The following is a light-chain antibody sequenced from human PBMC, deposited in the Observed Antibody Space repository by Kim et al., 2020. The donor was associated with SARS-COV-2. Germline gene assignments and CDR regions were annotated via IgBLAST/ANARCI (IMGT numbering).Light chain of an antibody. CDR2: AAS. CDR1: QSISNY. CDR3: HQTYNTPRT. V-gene: IGKV1-39*01. J-gene: IGKJ1*01. Sequence: ASVDDRVTITCRSSQSISNYLNWYQQREGKATKLLIYAASSLQSGVPSRFSGGGSGTDFTLTISSLQPEDFATYYCHQTYNTPRTFGQGTKVDIK.